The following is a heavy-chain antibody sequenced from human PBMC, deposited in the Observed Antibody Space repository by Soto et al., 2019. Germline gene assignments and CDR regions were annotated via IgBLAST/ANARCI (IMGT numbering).Heavy chain of an antibody. J-gene: IGHJ6*02. Sequence: QVQLVESGGGVVQPGRSLRLSCAASGFTFSSYGMHWVRQAPGKGLEWVAVIWYDGSNKYYADSVKGRFTISRDNSKNXLXXQMNSLRAEDTAVYYCARDYLQVAGTSFYYYGMDVWGQGTTVTVSS. V-gene: IGHV3-33*01. CDR2: IWYDGSNK. CDR1: GFTFSSYG. CDR3: ARDYLQVAGTSFYYYGMDV. D-gene: IGHD6-19*01.